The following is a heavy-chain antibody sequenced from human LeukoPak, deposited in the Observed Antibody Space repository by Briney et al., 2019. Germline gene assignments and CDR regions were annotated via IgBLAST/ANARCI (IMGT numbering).Heavy chain of an antibody. CDR3: ARGSYYNY. D-gene: IGHD3-10*01. Sequence: SETLSLTCAVYGGSFSGYYLSWIRQPPGKGLEWIGEINHSGSTNYKPSLKSRVTISVDTSKNQFSLKLSSVTAADTAGYYCARGSYYNYWGQGTLVTVSS. J-gene: IGHJ4*02. V-gene: IGHV4-34*01. CDR2: INHSGST. CDR1: GGSFSGYY.